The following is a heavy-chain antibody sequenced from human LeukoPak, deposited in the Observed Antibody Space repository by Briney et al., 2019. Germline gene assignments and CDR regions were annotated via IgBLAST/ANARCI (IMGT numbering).Heavy chain of an antibody. CDR2: IKSKTDGGTT. D-gene: IGHD3-10*01. V-gene: IGHV3-15*01. Sequence: GGSLRLSCAASGFTFNIAWMNWVRQAPGRGLEWVGRIKSKTDGGTTDYAAPVKGRLTISRDDSKNTLYLQMNSLKTEDTALYYCTTLTMIRRDHADYWGQGTLVTVSS. J-gene: IGHJ4*02. CDR1: GFTFNIAW. CDR3: TTLTMIRRDHADY.